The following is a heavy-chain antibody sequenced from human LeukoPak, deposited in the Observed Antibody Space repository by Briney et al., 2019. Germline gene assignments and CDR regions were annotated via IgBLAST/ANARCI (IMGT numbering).Heavy chain of an antibody. CDR1: GFTFSSNN. CDR3: ARDGWGSGYYPNWFDS. Sequence: GGSLRLSCAASGFTFSSNNMNWVRQAPGKGLEWLSFISGSSSSIYYADSVEGRFTISRNNAKNSLYLQMNSLRAEDTAVYYCARDGWGSGYYPNWFDSWGQGTLVTVSS. V-gene: IGHV3-48*01. CDR2: ISGSSSSI. D-gene: IGHD3-22*01. J-gene: IGHJ5*01.